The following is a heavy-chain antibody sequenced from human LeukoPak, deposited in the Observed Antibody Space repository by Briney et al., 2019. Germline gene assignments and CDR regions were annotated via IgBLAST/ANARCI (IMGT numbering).Heavy chain of an antibody. CDR3: AKEERSDSSGYFHTDAFDI. CDR2: ISGSGGST. Sequence: GGTLRLSCAASGFTFSSYGMSWVRQAPGKGLEWVSAISGSGGSTYYADSMKGRFTISRDNSKNTLYLQMNSLRAEDTAVYYCAKEERSDSSGYFHTDAFDIWGQGTMVTVSS. J-gene: IGHJ3*02. CDR1: GFTFSSYG. D-gene: IGHD3-22*01. V-gene: IGHV3-23*01.